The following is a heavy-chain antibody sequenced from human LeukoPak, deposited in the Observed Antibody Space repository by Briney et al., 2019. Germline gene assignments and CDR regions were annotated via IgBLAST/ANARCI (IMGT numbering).Heavy chain of an antibody. CDR1: GGSFSGYY. V-gene: IGHV4-34*01. Sequence: SETLSLTCAVYGGSFSGYYWSWIRPPPGKGLEWIGEINHSGSTNYNPSLKSRVTISVDTSKNQFSLKLSSVTAADTAVYYCARGLPAAMKGWFDPWGQGTLVTVSS. J-gene: IGHJ5*02. CDR3: ARGLPAAMKGWFDP. D-gene: IGHD2-2*01. CDR2: INHSGST.